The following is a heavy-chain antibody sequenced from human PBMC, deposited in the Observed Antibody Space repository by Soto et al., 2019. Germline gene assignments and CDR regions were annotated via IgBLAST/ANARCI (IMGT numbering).Heavy chain of an antibody. Sequence: PGGSLRLSCAASGFTFSSYGMHWVRQAPGKGLEWVAVVSYDGSNKYYADSVKGRFTISRDNSKNTLYLQMNSLRAEDTAVYYCAKDRSDQFIDYYYGMDVWGQGPTVTVSS. CDR3: AKDRSDQFIDYYYGMDV. CDR1: GFTFSSYG. D-gene: IGHD3-3*01. V-gene: IGHV3-30*18. J-gene: IGHJ6*02. CDR2: VSYDGSNK.